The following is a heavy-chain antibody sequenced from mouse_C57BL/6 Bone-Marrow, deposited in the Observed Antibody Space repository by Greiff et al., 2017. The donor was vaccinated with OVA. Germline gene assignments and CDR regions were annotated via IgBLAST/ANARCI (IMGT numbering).Heavy chain of an antibody. CDR3: ARGGIYYYGSSYYYFDY. Sequence: EVQLQQSGPELVKPGASVKIPCKASGYTFTDYNMDWVEQSHGKSLEWIGDINPNNGGTIYNQKFKGKATLTVDKSSSTAYMELRSLTSEDTAVYYCARGGIYYYGSSYYYFDYWGQGTTLTVSS. V-gene: IGHV1-18*01. J-gene: IGHJ2*01. CDR2: INPNNGGT. CDR1: GYTFTDYN. D-gene: IGHD1-1*01.